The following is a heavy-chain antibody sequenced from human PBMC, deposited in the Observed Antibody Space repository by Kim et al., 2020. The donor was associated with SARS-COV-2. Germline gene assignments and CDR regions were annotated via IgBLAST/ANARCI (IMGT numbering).Heavy chain of an antibody. CDR1: GFTFSNAW. Sequence: GGSLRLSYAASGFTFSNAWMSWVRQAPGKGLEWVGRIKSKTDGGTTDYAAPVKGRFTISRDDSKNTLYLQMNSLKTEDTAVYYCTTDLLRFLEWLPQYYGMDVWGQGTTVTVSS. CDR3: TTDLLRFLEWLPQYYGMDV. V-gene: IGHV3-15*01. J-gene: IGHJ6*02. D-gene: IGHD3-3*01. CDR2: IKSKTDGGTT.